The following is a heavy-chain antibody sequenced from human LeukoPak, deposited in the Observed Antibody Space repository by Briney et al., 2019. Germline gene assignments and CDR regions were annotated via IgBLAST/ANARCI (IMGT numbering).Heavy chain of an antibody. V-gene: IGHV3-23*01. D-gene: IGHD1-26*01. CDR2: ISGSGGST. Sequence: GGSLRLSCAASGFTFSSYAMSWVRQAPGKGLEWVSAISGSGGSTYYADSVKGRFTISRDNSKNTLYLQMNSLRAEDTAVYYCAKGGPGAMANYYYGMDVWGQGTTVTVSS. J-gene: IGHJ6*02. CDR1: GFTFSSYA. CDR3: AKGGPGAMANYYYGMDV.